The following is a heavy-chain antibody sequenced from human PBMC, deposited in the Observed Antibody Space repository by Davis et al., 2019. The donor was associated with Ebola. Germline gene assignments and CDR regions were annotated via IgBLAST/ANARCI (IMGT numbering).Heavy chain of an antibody. CDR2: INPHNGNT. CDR3: ARAQFPTTSDH. CDR1: GYTFTNYG. J-gene: IGHJ4*02. D-gene: IGHD1-1*01. Sequence: AASVKVSCKASGYTFTNYGITWVRQAPGQGLEWMGWINPHNGNTNYAQNVQGRVTMTTDTSTSTAYMEVGSLRNDDTAVYYCARAQFPTTSDHWGQGTLVTVSS. V-gene: IGHV1-18*04.